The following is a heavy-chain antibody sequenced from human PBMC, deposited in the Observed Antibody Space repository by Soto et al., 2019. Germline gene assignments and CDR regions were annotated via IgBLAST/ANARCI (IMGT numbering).Heavy chain of an antibody. CDR2: IAYDGSNK. CDR1: GFTFSSCA. D-gene: IGHD6-19*01. V-gene: IGHV3-30-3*01. J-gene: IGHJ4*02. CDR3: ARDRVVAGIGEVDY. Sequence: QVQLVESGGGVVQPGGSLRLSCAASGFTFSSCAMHWVRQAPGKGLEWVAVIAYDGSNKYYGDSVKGRFTISRDNSKNSLYLQMNSLRVEDTAVYYCARDRVVAGIGEVDYWGQGTLVTVSS.